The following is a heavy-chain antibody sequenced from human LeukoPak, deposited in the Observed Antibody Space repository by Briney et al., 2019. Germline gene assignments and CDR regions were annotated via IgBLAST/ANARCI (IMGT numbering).Heavy chain of an antibody. CDR3: ARGRGSYSLDY. J-gene: IGHJ4*02. CDR2: ISYDGSNE. CDR1: GFTLSSYA. Sequence: GGSLRLSCAASGFTLSSYAMHWVRQAPGKGLEWGAIISYDGSNEHYADSVKGRFTISRDNSKNTLYLQMNSLRAEDTAIYYCARGRGSYSLDYWGRGTLVTVSS. V-gene: IGHV3-30*01. D-gene: IGHD1-26*01.